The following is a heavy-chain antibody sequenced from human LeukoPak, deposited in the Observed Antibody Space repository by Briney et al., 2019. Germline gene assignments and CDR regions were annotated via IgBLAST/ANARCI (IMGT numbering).Heavy chain of an antibody. CDR3: ARSNGIYYDSSGYYAFDI. V-gene: IGHV4-34*01. Sequence: SETLSLTCAVYGGSFSGYYWSWIRQPPGKGLEWIGEINHSGSTNYNPSLKSRVTISVDTSKNQFSLKLSSVTAADTAVYYCARSNGIYYDSSGYYAFDIWGQGTMVTVSS. CDR2: INHSGST. D-gene: IGHD3-22*01. J-gene: IGHJ3*02. CDR1: GGSFSGYY.